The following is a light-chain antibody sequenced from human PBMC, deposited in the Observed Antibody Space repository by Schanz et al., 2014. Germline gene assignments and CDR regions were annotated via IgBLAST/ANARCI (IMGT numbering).Light chain of an antibody. V-gene: IGKV3-20*01. CDR2: GAS. CDR1: QSVSSSY. J-gene: IGKJ4*01. CDR3: QQYNNWPPLT. Sequence: EIVLTQSPGTLSLSPGERATLSCRASQSVSSSYLAWYQQKPGQAPRLLIYGASYRATGIPDRFSGSGSGTDFTLTISSLQSEDFAVYYCQQYNNWPPLTFGGGTKVEIK.